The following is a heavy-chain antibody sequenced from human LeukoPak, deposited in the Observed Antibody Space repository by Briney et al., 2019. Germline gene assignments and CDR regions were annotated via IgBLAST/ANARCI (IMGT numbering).Heavy chain of an antibody. V-gene: IGHV4-39*07. CDR1: GGSISSSSYY. CDR2: IYYSGST. CDR3: ARSPVALDYGDYFDY. D-gene: IGHD4-17*01. Sequence: PSETLSLTCTVSGGSISSSSYYWGWIRQPPGKGLEWIGSIYYSGSTYYNPSLKSRVTISVDTSKNQFSLKLSSVTAADTAVYYCARSPVALDYGDYFDYWGQGTLVTVSS. J-gene: IGHJ4*02.